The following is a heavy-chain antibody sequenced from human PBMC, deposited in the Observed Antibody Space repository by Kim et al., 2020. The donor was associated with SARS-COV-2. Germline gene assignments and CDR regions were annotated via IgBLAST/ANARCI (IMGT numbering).Heavy chain of an antibody. CDR3: ARGPLYDILTGYLLDEYFQH. Sequence: ASVKVSCKASGYTFTSYGISWVRQAPGQGLEWMGWISAYNGNTNYAQKLQGRVTMTTDTSTSTAYMELRSLRSDDTAVYYCARGPLYDILTGYLLDEYFQHWGQGTLVTVSS. CDR2: ISAYNGNT. CDR1: GYTFTSYG. V-gene: IGHV1-18*04. D-gene: IGHD3-9*01. J-gene: IGHJ1*01.